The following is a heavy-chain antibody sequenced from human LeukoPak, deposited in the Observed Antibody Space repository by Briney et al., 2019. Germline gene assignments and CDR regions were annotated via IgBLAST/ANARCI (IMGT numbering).Heavy chain of an antibody. CDR1: GGSLSTYY. V-gene: IGHV4-59*01. D-gene: IGHD1-1*01. J-gene: IGHJ6*02. CDR3: ARDNWVRYNNNWYYYGLDV. CDR2: ISSTASP. Sequence: SETLSLTCTVSGGSLSTYYWSWVRQSPGKGLEWIGYISSTASPDYSPSLKSRVTISIDTSNNQFSLRLTSVTAADTAVYFCARDNWVRYNNNWYYYGLDVWGRGTTVTVPS.